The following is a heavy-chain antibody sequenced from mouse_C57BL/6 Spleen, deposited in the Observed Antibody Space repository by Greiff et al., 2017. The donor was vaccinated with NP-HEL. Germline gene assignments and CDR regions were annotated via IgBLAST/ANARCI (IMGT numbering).Heavy chain of an antibody. CDR1: GYTFTSYW. J-gene: IGHJ4*01. CDR2: IAPSDSYT. D-gene: IGHD1-1*01. CDR3: ARCLLLRRGAMDY. Sequence: QVQLQQPGAELVKPGASVKLSCKASGYTFTSYWMQWVKQRPGQGLEWIGEIAPSDSYTNYNQKFKGKAPLTVDTSSSTAYMQLSSLTSEDSAVYYCARCLLLRRGAMDYWGQGTSVTVSS. V-gene: IGHV1-50*01.